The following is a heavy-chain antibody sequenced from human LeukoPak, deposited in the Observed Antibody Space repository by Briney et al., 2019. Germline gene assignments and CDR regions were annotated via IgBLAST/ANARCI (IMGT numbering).Heavy chain of an antibody. D-gene: IGHD3-10*01. CDR2: IRYDGSNK. Sequence: GGSLRLSCAASGFTFSSYGMHWVRQAPGKGLEWVAFIRYDGSNKYYADSVKGRFTISRDNSKNTLYLHMSSLRAGDTAVYYSAKSWFGELWKFDYWGQGTLVTVSS. V-gene: IGHV3-30*02. J-gene: IGHJ4*02. CDR1: GFTFSSYG. CDR3: AKSWFGELWKFDY.